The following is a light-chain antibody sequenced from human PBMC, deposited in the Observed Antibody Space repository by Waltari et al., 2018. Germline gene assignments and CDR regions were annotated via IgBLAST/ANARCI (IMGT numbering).Light chain of an antibody. Sequence: QSVLTQPPSLSGAPGQWVTMSCTGSSSNIGAGFDVHWYQHLPGTAPKLRIFGNNNRPSGVPDRFSASKSGASASLAITGLQSEDEAVYYCQSYDSRLSVVVFGGGTKLTVL. J-gene: IGLJ2*01. V-gene: IGLV1-40*01. CDR3: QSYDSRLSVVV. CDR2: GNN. CDR1: SSNIGAGFD.